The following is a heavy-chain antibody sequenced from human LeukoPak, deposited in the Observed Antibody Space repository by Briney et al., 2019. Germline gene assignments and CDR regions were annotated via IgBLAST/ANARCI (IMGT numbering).Heavy chain of an antibody. Sequence: SETLSLTCAVYGGSFSGYYWSWIRQPAGKGLEWIGRTYTSGNTHYNPSLKSRATMSVDTSKNQFSLKLSSVTAADTAVYYCAREPYCSSTSCFHMDVWGKGTTVTVSS. V-gene: IGHV4-4*07. CDR3: AREPYCSSTSCFHMDV. CDR2: TYTSGNT. CDR1: GGSFSGYY. J-gene: IGHJ6*03. D-gene: IGHD2-2*01.